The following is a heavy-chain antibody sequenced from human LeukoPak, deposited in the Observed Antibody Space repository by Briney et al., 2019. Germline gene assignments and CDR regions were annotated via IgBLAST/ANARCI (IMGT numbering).Heavy chain of an antibody. J-gene: IGHJ6*02. CDR2: ISGSGDNT. CDR1: GFSFSSYA. CDR3: ANHRGVRDNSIYYYYGMDV. D-gene: IGHD3-10*01. V-gene: IGHV3-23*01. Sequence: GGSLKLSCAASGFSFSSYAMSWVRQAPGKGLEWDSSISGSGDNTYYAESVKGRFTISRDNSKNTLYLQMNSLRAEDTAVYYCANHRGVRDNSIYYYYGMDVWGQGTTVTVSS.